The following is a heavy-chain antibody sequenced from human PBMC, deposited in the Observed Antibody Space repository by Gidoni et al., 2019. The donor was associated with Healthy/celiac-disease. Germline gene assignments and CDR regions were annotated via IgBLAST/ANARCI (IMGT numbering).Heavy chain of an antibody. CDR1: GFTLSSNS. CDR3: ARDLVARPTMIVVVNFDY. V-gene: IGHV3-48*01. CDR2: ISSSSSTI. Sequence: EVQLVESGGGLVQPGGSLRLSCAASGFTLSSNSMNWVRQAPGKGLEWVSYISSSSSTIYYADSVKGRFTISRDNAKNSLYLQMNSLRAEDTAVYYCARDLVARPTMIVVVNFDYWGQGTLVTVSS. J-gene: IGHJ4*02. D-gene: IGHD3-22*01.